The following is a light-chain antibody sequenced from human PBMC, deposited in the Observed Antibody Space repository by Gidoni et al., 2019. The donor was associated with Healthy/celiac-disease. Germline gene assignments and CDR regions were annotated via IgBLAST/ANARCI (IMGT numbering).Light chain of an antibody. Sequence: EIVLTQSPGTLSLSPGERATLSCRGSQSVSSSYLVWYQQKPGQAPRLLIYGASSRATGIPDRFSGSGSGTDFTLTISRLEPEDFAVYYCQQYGSSPPITFGQGTRLEIK. CDR3: QQYGSSPPIT. J-gene: IGKJ5*01. CDR1: QSVSSSY. V-gene: IGKV3-20*01. CDR2: GAS.